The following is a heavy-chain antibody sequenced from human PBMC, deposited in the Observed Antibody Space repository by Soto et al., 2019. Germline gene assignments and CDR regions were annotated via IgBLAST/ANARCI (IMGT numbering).Heavy chain of an antibody. J-gene: IGHJ6*02. V-gene: IGHV4-59*01. CDR3: ARVDSSSWYGRNYYGMDV. CDR2: ISYSGST. Sequence: SETLSLTCTVSRGSISSYYWSWIRQPPGKGLEWIGYISYSGSTNYNPSLKSRVTISVDTSKNQFSLKLSSVTAADTAVYYCARVDSSSWYGRNYYGMDVWGQGTTVTVSS. D-gene: IGHD6-13*01. CDR1: RGSISSYY.